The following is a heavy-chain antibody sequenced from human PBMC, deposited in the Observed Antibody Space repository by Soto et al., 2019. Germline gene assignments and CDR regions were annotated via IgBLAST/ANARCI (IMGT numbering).Heavy chain of an antibody. Sequence: VGFLRLSCAASGVTFSDYYMSWIRQAPGKGLEWVSYISSSSSYTNYADSVKGRFTISRDNAKNSLYLQMNSLRAEDTAVYHCARDELAVAGYDWGQGTLVTVSS. D-gene: IGHD6-19*01. CDR3: ARDELAVAGYD. V-gene: IGHV3-11*06. J-gene: IGHJ4*02. CDR1: GVTFSDYY. CDR2: ISSSSSYT.